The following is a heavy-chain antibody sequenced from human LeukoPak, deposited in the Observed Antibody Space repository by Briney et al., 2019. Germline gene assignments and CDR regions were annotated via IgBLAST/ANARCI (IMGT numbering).Heavy chain of an antibody. CDR1: GGTFSSYA. CDR3: ARSSVVVVPAAIGGFGSYFDY. CDR2: IIPIFGTA. Sequence: ASVKVSCKASGGTFSSYAISWVRQAPGQGLEWMGGIIPIFGTANYAQKFQGRVTITTDESTSTAYMELSSLRSEDTAVYYCARSSVVVVPAAIGGFGSYFDYWGQGTLVTVSS. V-gene: IGHV1-69*05. J-gene: IGHJ4*02. D-gene: IGHD2-2*02.